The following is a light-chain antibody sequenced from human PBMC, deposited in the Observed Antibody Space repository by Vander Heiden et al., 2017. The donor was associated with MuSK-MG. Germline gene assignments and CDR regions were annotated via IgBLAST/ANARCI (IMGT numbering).Light chain of an antibody. Sequence: DIQMPQSPSSLSASVGDRVTITCRASQSISSYLNWYQQKPGKAPKLLIYAASSLQSGGPSRFSGSGSGTDFTLTISSLQPEDFATYFCQQSYRTPMYTFGQGTKLEIK. V-gene: IGKV1-39*01. CDR3: QQSYRTPMYT. CDR1: QSISSY. J-gene: IGKJ2*01. CDR2: AAS.